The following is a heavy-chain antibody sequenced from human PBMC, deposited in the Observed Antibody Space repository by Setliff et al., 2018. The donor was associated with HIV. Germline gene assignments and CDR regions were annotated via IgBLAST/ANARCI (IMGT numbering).Heavy chain of an antibody. CDR3: ARHRFGSGWYGFVSGIDP. CDR1: GGSISSSSYY. CDR2: IYYSGTT. J-gene: IGHJ5*02. V-gene: IGHV4-39*07. Sequence: SETLSLTCTVSGGSISSSSYYWGWVRQPPGKGLEWIGSIYYSGTTFYNPSLKSRLTISRVPAKNQFSLKLSSVTAADTAVYYCARHRFGSGWYGFVSGIDPWGQGTLVTVSS. D-gene: IGHD6-19*01.